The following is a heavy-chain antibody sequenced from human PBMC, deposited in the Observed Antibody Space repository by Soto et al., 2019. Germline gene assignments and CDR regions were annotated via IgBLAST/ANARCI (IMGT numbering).Heavy chain of an antibody. V-gene: IGHV4-39*01. J-gene: IGHJ5*02. CDR3: ARFRDFSYWFDP. D-gene: IGHD3-3*01. CDR1: GGSISSRSYF. Sequence: SETLSLTCSVSGGSISSRSYFWGWIRQTPGKVLEWIGNIYYSGNTYYSPSLKSRVTISVDSSQSQFSLKLQSVTAADTAVYCCARFRDFSYWFDPWGQGTQVTVSS. CDR2: IYYSGNT.